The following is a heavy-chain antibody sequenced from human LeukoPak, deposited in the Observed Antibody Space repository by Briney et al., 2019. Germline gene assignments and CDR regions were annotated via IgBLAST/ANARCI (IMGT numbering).Heavy chain of an antibody. J-gene: IGHJ5*02. CDR3: AREGTYYDSSGYYVS. D-gene: IGHD3-22*01. CDR2: IKQDGSEK. Sequence: PGGSLRLSCAASGFTFSSYWMSWVRQAPGKGLEWVANIKQDGSEKYYADSVKGRFTLSRDNSNRTLFLEMSSLRVEDTAVYYCAREGTYYDSSGYYVSWGQGTLVTVSA. CDR1: GFTFSSYW. V-gene: IGHV3-7*01.